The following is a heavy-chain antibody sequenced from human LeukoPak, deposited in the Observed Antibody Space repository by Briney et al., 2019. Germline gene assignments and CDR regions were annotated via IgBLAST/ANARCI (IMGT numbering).Heavy chain of an antibody. Sequence: GASVKVSRKASGYTFTGYYMYWVRQAPGQGLEWMGWINPNSGGTNYAQKFQGRVTMTRDTSISTAYMELSRLRSDDTAVYYCARAAGYYDSSGYRRANWFDPWGQGTLATVSS. V-gene: IGHV1-2*02. D-gene: IGHD3-22*01. CDR2: INPNSGGT. CDR1: GYTFTGYY. CDR3: ARAAGYYDSSGYRRANWFDP. J-gene: IGHJ5*02.